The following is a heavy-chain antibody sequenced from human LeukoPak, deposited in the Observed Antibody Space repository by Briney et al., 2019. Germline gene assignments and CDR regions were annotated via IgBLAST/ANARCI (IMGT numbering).Heavy chain of an antibody. Sequence: TPSETLSLTCTVSGGSISSYYWSWIRQPPGKGLEWIGYIYYSGSTNYNPSLKSRVTISVDTSKNQFSLKLSSVTAADTAVCFCARGRSPQAPLPDAFDIWSQGTMVTVS. D-gene: IGHD3-10*01. V-gene: IGHV4-59*01. CDR1: GGSISSYY. CDR3: ARGRSPQAPLPDAFDI. J-gene: IGHJ3*02. CDR2: IYYSGST.